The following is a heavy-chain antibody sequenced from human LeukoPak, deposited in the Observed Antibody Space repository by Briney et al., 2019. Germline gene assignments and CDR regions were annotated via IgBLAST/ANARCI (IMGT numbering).Heavy chain of an antibody. D-gene: IGHD3-22*01. CDR1: GVTFDDCG. V-gene: IGHV3-20*01. CDR2: SNWNGVST. J-gene: IGHJ4*02. CDR3: ARSRGSGYYDY. Sequence: GGSLRLSCAASGVTFDDCGISGVGQGRGKGLDWVSGSNWNGVSTGYADSVKGRFAVSSDNAKNSLYLQMNSLRAEDTALYHCARSRGSGYYDYWGQGTLVTVSS.